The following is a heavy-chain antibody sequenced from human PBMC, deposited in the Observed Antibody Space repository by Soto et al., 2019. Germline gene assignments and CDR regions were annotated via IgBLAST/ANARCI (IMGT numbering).Heavy chain of an antibody. D-gene: IGHD3-3*01. J-gene: IGHJ1*01. Sequence: QVQLVQSGAEVKKPGASVKVSCKASGYTFTSYGISWVRQAPGQGLEWMGWISAYNGNTNDAQKLQGRFTMTTDTSTSIDYMELRSLRSDDTAVYYCARAPSDFWSGFGYFQHWGQGTLVTVSS. CDR1: GYTFTSYG. V-gene: IGHV1-18*04. CDR3: ARAPSDFWSGFGYFQH. CDR2: ISAYNGNT.